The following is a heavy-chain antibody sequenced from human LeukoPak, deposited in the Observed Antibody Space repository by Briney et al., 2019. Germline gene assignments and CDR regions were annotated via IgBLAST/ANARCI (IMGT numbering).Heavy chain of an antibody. CDR2: INHSGST. D-gene: IGHD6-6*01. Sequence: PSETLSLTCAVYGGSFSGYYWSWIRQPPGKGLEWIGEINHSGSTNYNPSLKSRVAISVDTSKNQFSLKLSSVTAADTAVYYCASTPPTHSSSSEDYWGQGTLVTVSS. J-gene: IGHJ4*02. CDR3: ASTPPTHSSSSEDY. CDR1: GGSFSGYY. V-gene: IGHV4-34*01.